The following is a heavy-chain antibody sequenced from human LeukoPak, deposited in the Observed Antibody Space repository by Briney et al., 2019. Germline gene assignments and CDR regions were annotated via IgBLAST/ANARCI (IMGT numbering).Heavy chain of an antibody. CDR1: GVSITGYY. Sequence: PSETLSLTCTVSGVSITGYYWSWIRQPPGKGLEWIGYIYYSGSTKYNPSLKSRVTISVDPSKNQFSLKLRSVTAADTAAYYCARGGFLDPFDPWGRGTLVTVSS. CDR2: IYYSGST. V-gene: IGHV4-59*01. D-gene: IGHD1-1*01. CDR3: ARGGFLDPFDP. J-gene: IGHJ5*02.